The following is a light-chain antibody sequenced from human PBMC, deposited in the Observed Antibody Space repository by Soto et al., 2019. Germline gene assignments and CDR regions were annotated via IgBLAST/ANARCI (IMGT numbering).Light chain of an antibody. CDR3: SSYTSSSTYV. V-gene: IGLV2-14*01. CDR1: SGDVGGYNY. CDR2: DVS. J-gene: IGLJ1*01. Sequence: QSALTQPASVSGSPGQSITISCTGTSGDVGGYNYVSWYQQHPGKAHKLMIYDVSNRPSGVSNRFSGSKSGNTASLTISGLQAEDEADYYCSSYTSSSTYVFGTGTKVTVL.